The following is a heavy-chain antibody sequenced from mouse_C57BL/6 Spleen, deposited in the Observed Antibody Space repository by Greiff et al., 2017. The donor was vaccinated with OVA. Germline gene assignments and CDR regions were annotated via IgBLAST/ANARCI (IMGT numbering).Heavy chain of an antibody. CDR3: ARIYYGYVYAMDY. D-gene: IGHD2-2*01. V-gene: IGHV1-64*01. CDR1: GHTFTSYW. Sequence: QVQLKQPGAELVKPGASVKLSCKASGHTFTSYWMHWVKQRPGQGLEWIGMIHPNSGSTNYKEKFKSKATLTVDKSYSTAYMQLSSLTSEDSAVYYCARIYYGYVYAMDYWGQGTSDTVST. J-gene: IGHJ4*01. CDR2: IHPNSGST.